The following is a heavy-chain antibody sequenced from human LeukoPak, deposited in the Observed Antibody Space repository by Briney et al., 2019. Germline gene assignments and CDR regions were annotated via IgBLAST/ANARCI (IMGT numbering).Heavy chain of an antibody. J-gene: IGHJ4*02. CDR3: ARIVCSSTSCPLGG. CDR1: GGTFSSYA. CDR2: INTNTGNP. V-gene: IGHV7-4-1*02. Sequence: ASVKVSCKASGGTFSSYAISWVRQAPGQGLEWMGWINTNTGNPTYAQGFTGRFVFSLDTSVSTAYLQISSLKAEDTAVYYCARIVCSSTSCPLGGWGQGTLVTVSS. D-gene: IGHD2-2*01.